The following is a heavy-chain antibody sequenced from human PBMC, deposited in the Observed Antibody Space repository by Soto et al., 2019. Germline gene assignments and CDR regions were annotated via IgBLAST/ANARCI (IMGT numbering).Heavy chain of an antibody. CDR2: IYYSGST. Sequence: PSETLSLTCTVSGGSVSSGSYYWSWIRQPPGKGLEWIGYIYYSGSTNYNPSLKSRVTISVDTSKNQFSLKLSSVTAADTAVYYCARGVLLWFRDEWNWFDPWGQGTLVTVSS. D-gene: IGHD3-10*01. CDR1: GGSVSSGSYY. J-gene: IGHJ5*02. CDR3: ARGVLLWFRDEWNWFDP. V-gene: IGHV4-61*01.